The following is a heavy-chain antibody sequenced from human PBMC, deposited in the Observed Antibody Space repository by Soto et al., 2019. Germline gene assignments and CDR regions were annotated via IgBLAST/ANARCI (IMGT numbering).Heavy chain of an antibody. CDR3: NTGPGGST. V-gene: IGHV3-15*01. CDR2: IKSKADGGII. CDR1: GFTFNNAW. J-gene: IGHJ3*01. Sequence: EVQLVESGGGLVKPGGSLRLSCAASGFTFNNAWMTWVRQAPGKGLEWVGRIKSKADGGIIDYAAPVRGRFTISRDDSKNTVYLQKNSLKTEDTAMYYCNTGPGGSTWGQGTMVTVSS.